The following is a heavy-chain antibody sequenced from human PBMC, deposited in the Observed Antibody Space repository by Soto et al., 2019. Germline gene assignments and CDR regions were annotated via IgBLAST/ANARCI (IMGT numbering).Heavy chain of an antibody. V-gene: IGHV1-24*01. CDR3: ATALGGDYEKSDAFDI. D-gene: IGHD4-17*01. CDR2: FDPEDGET. CDR1: GYTLTELS. J-gene: IGHJ3*02. Sequence: ASVKVSCKVSGYTLTELSMHWVRQAPGKGLEWMGGFDPEDGETIYAQKFQGRVTMTEDTSTDTAYMELSSLRSEDTAVYYCATALGGDYEKSDAFDIGGKGKMVTVSS.